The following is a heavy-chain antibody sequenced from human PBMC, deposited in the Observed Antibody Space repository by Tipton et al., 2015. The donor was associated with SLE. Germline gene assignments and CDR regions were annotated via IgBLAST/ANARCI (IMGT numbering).Heavy chain of an antibody. CDR2: ISNGGGT. Sequence: TLSLTCSVSGGSINSNYWIWIRQPPGKGLEWIGYISNGGGTNYNPSLKSRVTISVDTAKNQFSLKLTSVTAADTAVYYCASSSNWFWYFDLWGRGTLITVSS. J-gene: IGHJ2*01. V-gene: IGHV4-59*08. D-gene: IGHD6-13*01. CDR1: GGSINSNY. CDR3: ASSSNWFWYFDL.